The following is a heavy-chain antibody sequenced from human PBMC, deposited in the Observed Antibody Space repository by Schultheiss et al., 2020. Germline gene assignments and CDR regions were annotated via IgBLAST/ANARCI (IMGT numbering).Heavy chain of an antibody. CDR3: ARVPSTYPLDY. CDR2: ISTSGSTI. Sequence: GESLKISCAASGFTFSDYYMSWIRQAPGKGLEWVSYISTSGSTIYYADSVKGRFTISRDNAKNSLYLQMNSLRAEDTAVYYCARVPSTYPLDYWGQGTLVTVSS. J-gene: IGHJ4*02. CDR1: GFTFSDYY. V-gene: IGHV3-11*01.